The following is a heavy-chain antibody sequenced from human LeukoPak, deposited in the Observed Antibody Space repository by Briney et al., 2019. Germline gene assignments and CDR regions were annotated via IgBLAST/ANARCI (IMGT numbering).Heavy chain of an antibody. Sequence: ASVKVSCKASGYTFTAYYVHWVRQAPGQGLEWMGWINPNSGGTHYARKFQGRVTVTRDTSISTAYMELSSLRSDDTAVYYCAGDTGSYLAFDIWGQGTMVTVSS. CDR1: GYTFTAYY. J-gene: IGHJ3*02. D-gene: IGHD1-26*01. CDR2: INPNSGGT. V-gene: IGHV1-2*02. CDR3: AGDTGSYLAFDI.